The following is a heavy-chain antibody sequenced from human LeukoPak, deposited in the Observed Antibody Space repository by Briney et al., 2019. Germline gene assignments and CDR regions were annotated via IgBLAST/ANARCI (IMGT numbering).Heavy chain of an antibody. Sequence: GGSLILSGVVSGFTYSRYWMTWFRQAPGKGLEWVANIKQDGSQKNYVDSVKGRFTISRDNAKKSLYLQMNSLRGEDTAVYFCARGGTYDIWGQGTRVTVSS. CDR1: GFTYSRYW. CDR3: ARGGTYDI. J-gene: IGHJ3*02. CDR2: IKQDGSQK. V-gene: IGHV3-7*01.